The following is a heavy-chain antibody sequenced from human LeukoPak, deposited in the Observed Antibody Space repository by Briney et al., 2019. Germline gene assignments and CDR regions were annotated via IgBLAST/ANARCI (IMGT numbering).Heavy chain of an antibody. CDR1: GFTFDDYA. V-gene: IGHV3-9*01. CDR2: ISWNSGSI. Sequence: GGSLRLSCAASGFTFDDYAMHWVRQAPGKGLEWVSGISWNSGSIGYADSVKGRFTISRDSAKNSLYLQMNSLRAEDTALYYCAKTFLGDAFDIWGQGTIVTVSS. D-gene: IGHD2/OR15-2a*01. CDR3: AKTFLGDAFDI. J-gene: IGHJ3*02.